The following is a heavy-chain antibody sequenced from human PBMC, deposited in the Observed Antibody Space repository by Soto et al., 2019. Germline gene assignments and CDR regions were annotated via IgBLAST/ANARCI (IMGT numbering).Heavy chain of an antibody. D-gene: IGHD2-2*01. J-gene: IGHJ5*02. Sequence: SETLSLTCTVSGGSISSSSYYWGWIRQPPGKGLEWIGSIYYSGSTYYNPSLKSRVTISVDTSKNQFSLKLSSVTAADTAVYYCARHEKGYCSSTSCYQKHNWFDPWGQGTLVTVSS. CDR2: IYYSGST. CDR3: ARHEKGYCSSTSCYQKHNWFDP. V-gene: IGHV4-39*01. CDR1: GGSISSSSYY.